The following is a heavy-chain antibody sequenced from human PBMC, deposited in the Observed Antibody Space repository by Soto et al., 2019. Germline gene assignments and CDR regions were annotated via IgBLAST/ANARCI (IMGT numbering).Heavy chain of an antibody. J-gene: IGHJ4*02. CDR3: AKAVEYDSSGYYYPSFDY. Sequence: QVPLVESGGGVVQPGRSLRLSCAASGFTFSSYGMHWVRQAPGKGLEWVAVISYDGSNKYYADSVKGRFTISRDNSKNALYLQMNSLRAEDTAVYYCAKAVEYDSSGYYYPSFDYWGQGTLVTVSS. CDR1: GFTFSSYG. V-gene: IGHV3-30*18. CDR2: ISYDGSNK. D-gene: IGHD3-22*01.